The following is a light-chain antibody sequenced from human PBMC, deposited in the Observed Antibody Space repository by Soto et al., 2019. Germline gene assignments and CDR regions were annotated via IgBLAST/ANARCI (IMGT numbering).Light chain of an antibody. V-gene: IGLV2-18*02. CDR2: EVS. J-gene: IGLJ1*01. CDR3: SSYTRSSTYV. CDR1: SSDVGRYNR. Sequence: QSALTQPPSVSGFPGQSVALSCTGTSSDVGRYNRVSWYQQPPGTAPKVVIYEVSNRPSGVPDRFSGSKSGNTASLTISWLRAEDEADYYCSSYTRSSTYVFRTGTKLTVL.